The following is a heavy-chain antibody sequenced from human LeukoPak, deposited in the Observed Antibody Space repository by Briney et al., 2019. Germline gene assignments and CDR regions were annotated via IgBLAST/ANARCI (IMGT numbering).Heavy chain of an antibody. Sequence: GGSLRPSCAASGFTFSSYAMSWVRQAPGKGLEWVSAISGSGGSTYYADSVKGRFTISRDNSKNTLYLQMNSLRAEDTAVYYCAKQTYSSSGSGYFDYWGQGTLVTVSS. V-gene: IGHV3-23*01. D-gene: IGHD6-13*01. J-gene: IGHJ4*02. CDR3: AKQTYSSSGSGYFDY. CDR2: ISGSGGST. CDR1: GFTFSSYA.